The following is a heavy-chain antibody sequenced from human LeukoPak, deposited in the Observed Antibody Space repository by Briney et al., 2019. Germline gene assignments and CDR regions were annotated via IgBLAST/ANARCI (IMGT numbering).Heavy chain of an antibody. Sequence: ASVKVSCKASGGTFSSYAISWVGQAPGQGLEWMGGIIPIFGTANYAQKFQGRVTITAEESTSTAYMELSSLRSEDTAVYYCARAAYSGSEPLDYWGQGTLVTVSS. D-gene: IGHD1-26*01. V-gene: IGHV1-69*13. CDR2: IIPIFGTA. J-gene: IGHJ4*02. CDR3: ARAAYSGSEPLDY. CDR1: GGTFSSYA.